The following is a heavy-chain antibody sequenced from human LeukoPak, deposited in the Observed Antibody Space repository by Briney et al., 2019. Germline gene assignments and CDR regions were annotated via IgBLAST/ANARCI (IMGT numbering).Heavy chain of an antibody. CDR2: IGTAGDT. CDR1: GFTFSSYD. CDR3: ARSGSGSYYLGAFDI. J-gene: IGHJ3*02. Sequence: GGSLRLSCAASGFTFSSYDMHWVRQATGKGLEWVSAIGTAGDTYYPGSVKGRFTISRENAKNSLYLQMNSLRAGDTAVYYCARSGSGSYYLGAFDIWGQGTMVTVSS. D-gene: IGHD3-10*01. V-gene: IGHV3-13*01.